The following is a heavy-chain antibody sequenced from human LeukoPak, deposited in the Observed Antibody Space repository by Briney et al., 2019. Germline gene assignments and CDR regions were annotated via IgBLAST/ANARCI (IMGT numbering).Heavy chain of an antibody. CDR2: INAGNGNT. Sequence: GASVKVSCKASGYTFTSYAMHWVRQAPGQRLEWMGWINAGNGNTKYSQKFQGRVTITRDTSASTAYMELSSLRSEDTAVHYCAIDGSGSYYTNWFDPWGQGTLVTVSS. CDR3: AIDGSGSYYTNWFDP. D-gene: IGHD3-10*01. V-gene: IGHV1-3*01. CDR1: GYTFTSYA. J-gene: IGHJ5*02.